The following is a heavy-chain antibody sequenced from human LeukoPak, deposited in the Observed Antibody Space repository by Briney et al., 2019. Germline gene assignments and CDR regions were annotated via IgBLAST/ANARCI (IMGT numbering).Heavy chain of an antibody. V-gene: IGHV3-21*01. CDR1: GFTFSSYS. CDR3: AKDRGGYYDSSGYSY. CDR2: ISSSSSYI. Sequence: GGSPRLSCAASGFTFSSYSMNWVRQAPGKGLEWVSSISSSSSYIYYADSVKGRFTISRDNAKNSLYLQMNSLRAEDTAVYYCAKDRGGYYDSSGYSYWGQGTLVTVSS. J-gene: IGHJ4*02. D-gene: IGHD3-22*01.